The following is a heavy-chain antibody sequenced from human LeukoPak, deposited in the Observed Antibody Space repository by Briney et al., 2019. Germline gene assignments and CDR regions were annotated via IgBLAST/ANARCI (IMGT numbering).Heavy chain of an antibody. V-gene: IGHV3-48*01. Sequence: PGGSLRLSCSASGFTFSSYSMNWVRQAPGKGLEWVSYISSSSSTIYYADSAKGRFTISRDNSKNTLYLQMNSLRAEDTAVYYCARDSYMAAADSYYFDYWGQGTLVTVSS. CDR1: GFTFSSYS. J-gene: IGHJ4*02. D-gene: IGHD6-13*01. CDR3: ARDSYMAAADSYYFDY. CDR2: ISSSSSTI.